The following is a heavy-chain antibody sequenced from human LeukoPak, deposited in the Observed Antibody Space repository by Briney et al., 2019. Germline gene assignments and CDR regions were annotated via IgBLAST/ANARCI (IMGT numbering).Heavy chain of an antibody. Sequence: ASVKVSCKASGYTFTSYDINWVRQATGQGLEWMGWMNPNSGNTGYAQKFQGRVTMIRNTSISTAYMELSSLRSEDTAVYYCARELREGSTYYYGMDVWGQGTTVTVSS. J-gene: IGHJ6*02. V-gene: IGHV1-8*01. CDR3: ARELREGSTYYYGMDV. CDR1: GYTFTSYD. CDR2: MNPNSGNT. D-gene: IGHD1-26*01.